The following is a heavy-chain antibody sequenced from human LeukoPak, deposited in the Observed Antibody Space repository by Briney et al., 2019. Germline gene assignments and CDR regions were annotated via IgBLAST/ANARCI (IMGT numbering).Heavy chain of an antibody. CDR3: ARMEYYDILTGYSDPIDY. CDR2: ISAYNGNT. D-gene: IGHD3-9*01. Sequence: VASVKVSCKASGYTFTSYGISWVRQAPGQGLEWMGWISAYNGNTNYAQKLQGRVTMTTDTSTSTAYMELRSLRSDDTAVYYCARMEYYDILTGYSDPIDYWGQGTLVTASS. V-gene: IGHV1-18*01. CDR1: GYTFTSYG. J-gene: IGHJ4*02.